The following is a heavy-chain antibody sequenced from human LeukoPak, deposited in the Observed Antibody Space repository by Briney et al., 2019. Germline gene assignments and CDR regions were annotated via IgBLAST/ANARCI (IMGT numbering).Heavy chain of an antibody. Sequence: GESLQISCKGSGYSFTSYWIGWVRQMPGKGLEWMGIIYTGDSDTRYSPSFQGQVTISADKSISTAYLQWSSLKASDTAMYYCARRTYESAFDIWGQGTMVTVSS. V-gene: IGHV5-51*01. J-gene: IGHJ3*02. CDR2: IYTGDSDT. CDR3: ARRTYESAFDI. CDR1: GYSFTSYW. D-gene: IGHD3-16*01.